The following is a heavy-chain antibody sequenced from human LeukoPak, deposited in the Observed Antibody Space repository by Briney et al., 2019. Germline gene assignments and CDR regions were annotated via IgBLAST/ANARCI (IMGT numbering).Heavy chain of an antibody. D-gene: IGHD1-1*01. CDR3: ARTMVDGGTNY. V-gene: IGHV1-46*01. J-gene: IGHJ4*02. Sequence: GASVKVSCKAFGYTFTSFYIHWVRQAPGQGLEWMGKINPSGGSTSYAQKFQGKVTMARDTSTSTVYMELSSLRSEDTAVYYCARTMVDGGTNYWGQGSLVTDSS. CDR2: INPSGGST. CDR1: GYTFTSFY.